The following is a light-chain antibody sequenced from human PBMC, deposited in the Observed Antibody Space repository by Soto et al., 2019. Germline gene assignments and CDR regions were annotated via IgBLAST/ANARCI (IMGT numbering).Light chain of an antibody. CDR1: QSVSNNY. J-gene: IGKJ1*01. CDR3: QQYGSSPRT. V-gene: IGKV3-20*01. Sequence: VLTQSPGTLSLSQGERATLSCRASQSVSNNYLAWYQQKPGQAPRLLIYGASSRATGIPDRFAGSGYGTDFTLTITRLEPEDFAVYYCQQYGSSPRTFGQGTKVDIK. CDR2: GAS.